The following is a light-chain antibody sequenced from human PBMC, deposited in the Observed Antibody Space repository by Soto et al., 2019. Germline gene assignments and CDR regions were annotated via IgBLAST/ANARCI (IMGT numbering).Light chain of an antibody. CDR3: QQLAGFPIT. CDR2: TAS. J-gene: IGKJ5*01. Sequence: IHFTQSPSFLSASVGDRATITCRASQGISPYLAWYQQKPGKAPNLLIYTASTLQTGVPSRFSGSAFGTEFTLTISSLQPEDFATYYCQQLAGFPITFGQGTRLEIK. V-gene: IGKV1-9*01. CDR1: QGISPY.